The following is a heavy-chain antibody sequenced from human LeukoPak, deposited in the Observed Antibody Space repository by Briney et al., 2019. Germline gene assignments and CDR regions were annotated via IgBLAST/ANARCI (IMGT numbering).Heavy chain of an antibody. Sequence: GGSLRLSCAASGFTFSSYAMSWVRQAPGKGLEWVAVISYDGSNKYYADSVKGRFTISRDNSKNTLYLQMNSLRAEDTAVYYCARAGDGYNSLDAFDIWGQGTMVTVSS. CDR3: ARAGDGYNSLDAFDI. V-gene: IGHV3-30-3*01. D-gene: IGHD5-24*01. CDR2: ISYDGSNK. CDR1: GFTFSSYA. J-gene: IGHJ3*02.